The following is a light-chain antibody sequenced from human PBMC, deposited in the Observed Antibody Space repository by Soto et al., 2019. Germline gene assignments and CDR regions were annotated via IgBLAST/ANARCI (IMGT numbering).Light chain of an antibody. J-gene: IGKJ1*01. CDR1: HSINGW. CDR2: KAS. CDR3: QQYNSLWT. V-gene: IGKV1-5*03. Sequence: DIQMTQYPSTLSASVGDRVTITSRAIHSINGWLAWYHQKPGKAPKLLIQKASSLESGVPSRFSGRGSGTEFTLTISSLQPDDFATYYCQQYNSLWTLGQGTKVEIK.